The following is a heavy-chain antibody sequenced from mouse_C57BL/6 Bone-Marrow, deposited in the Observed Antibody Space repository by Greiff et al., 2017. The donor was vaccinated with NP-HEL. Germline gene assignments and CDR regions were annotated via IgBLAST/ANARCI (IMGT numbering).Heavy chain of an antibody. J-gene: IGHJ2*01. CDR1: GFTFSDYY. CDR2: ISNGGGST. Sequence: EVQGVESGGGLVQPGGSLKLSCAASGFTFSDYYMYWVRQTPEKRLEWVAYISNGGGSTYYPDTVKGRFTISRDNAKNTLYLQMSRLKSEDTAMYYCARCSYYVDYWGQGTTLTVSS. D-gene: IGHD2-10*01. V-gene: IGHV5-12*01. CDR3: ARCSYYVDY.